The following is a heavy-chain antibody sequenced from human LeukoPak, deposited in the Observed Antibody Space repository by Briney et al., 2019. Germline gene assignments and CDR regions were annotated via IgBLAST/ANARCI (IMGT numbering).Heavy chain of an antibody. CDR2: INHRGST. CDR1: GGSFSGYY. V-gene: IGHV4-34*01. D-gene: IGHD5-18*01. Sequence: SETLSLTCAVYGGSFSGYYWSWIRQPPGKGLEWSGEINHRGSTNYNPSLKSRVTISVDTSKNQVSLKLRSVTAADTAVYYCARRGPGYSYYYYGMDVWGQGTTVTVSS. CDR3: ARRGPGYSYYYYGMDV. J-gene: IGHJ6*02.